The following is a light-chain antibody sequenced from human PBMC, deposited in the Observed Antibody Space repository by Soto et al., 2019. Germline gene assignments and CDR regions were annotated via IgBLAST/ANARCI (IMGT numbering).Light chain of an antibody. CDR1: QSVSSN. V-gene: IGKV3-15*01. J-gene: IGKJ2*02. CDR2: GAS. Sequence: EIVMTQSPATLSVSPGERATLSCRASQSVSSNLAWYQQKPGQAPRLLIYGASTRATGIPARFSGSGSGTEFTLTISSLQSEDFAVHYCRQYNNWPRTFGQGTKVDIK. CDR3: RQYNNWPRT.